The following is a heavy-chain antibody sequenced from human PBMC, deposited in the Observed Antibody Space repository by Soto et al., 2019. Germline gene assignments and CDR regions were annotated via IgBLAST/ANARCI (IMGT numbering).Heavy chain of an antibody. CDR1: GGTFSSYA. Sequence: QVQLVQSGAEVKKPGSSVKVSCKASGGTFSSYAISWVRQAPGQGLEWMGGIIPIFGTANYAQKFQGRVTISADEAASTGYMERSSLRSEDRAVYYCARDGRTEGLAYWGQGTVVTVSS. J-gene: IGHJ4*02. CDR3: ARDGRTEGLAY. CDR2: IIPIFGTA. V-gene: IGHV1-69*01.